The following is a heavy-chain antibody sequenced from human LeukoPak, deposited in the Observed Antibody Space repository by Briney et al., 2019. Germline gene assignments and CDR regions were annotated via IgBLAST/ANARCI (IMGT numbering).Heavy chain of an antibody. D-gene: IGHD2-2*02. CDR3: ATTGYCSSTSCYRDFDY. V-gene: IGHV3-23*01. Sequence: GGSLRLSCAASGFTFSSYWMSWVRQAPGKGLEWVSAISGSGGSTYYADSVKGRFTISRDNSKNTLYLQMNSLRAEDTAVYYCATTGYCSSTSCYRDFDYWGQGTLVTVSS. CDR1: GFTFSSYW. CDR2: ISGSGGST. J-gene: IGHJ4*02.